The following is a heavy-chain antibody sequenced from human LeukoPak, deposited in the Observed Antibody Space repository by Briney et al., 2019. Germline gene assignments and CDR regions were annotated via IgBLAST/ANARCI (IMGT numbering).Heavy chain of an antibody. CDR1: GFTFSNYG. J-gene: IGHJ6*03. CDR2: IRYDGSNK. D-gene: IGHD2-15*01. V-gene: IGHV3-30*02. Sequence: GGSLRLSCAASGFTFSNYGMHWVRQAPGKGLEWVAFIRYDGSNKYFADSLKGRFTISRDNSKNTLYLQMNSLRPEDTAVYYCAKDWGRIVVVGPITRHGNYMDVLGKGTTVTISS. CDR3: AKDWGRIVVVGPITRHGNYMDV.